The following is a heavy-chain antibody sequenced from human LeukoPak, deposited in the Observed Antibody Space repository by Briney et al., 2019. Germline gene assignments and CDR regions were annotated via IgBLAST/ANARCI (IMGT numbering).Heavy chain of an antibody. D-gene: IGHD3-22*01. CDR1: EFSVGSNY. V-gene: IGHV3-66*01. CDR2: IYSGGST. J-gene: IGHJ4*02. Sequence: GGSLRLSCAASEFSVGSNYMTWVRQAPGKGLEWVSLIYSGGSTYYADSVKGRFTISRDNSKNTLYLQMNSLRAEDTAVYYCAKDGDDSIDYWGQGTLVTVSS. CDR3: AKDGDDSIDY.